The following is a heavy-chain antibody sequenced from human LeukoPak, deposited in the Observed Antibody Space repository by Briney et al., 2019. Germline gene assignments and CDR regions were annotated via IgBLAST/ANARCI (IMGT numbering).Heavy chain of an antibody. V-gene: IGHV1-8*01. D-gene: IGHD3-10*01. CDR1: GYTFTSYD. CDR3: AGVRGVIINRGYGMDV. CDR2: MNPNSGNT. Sequence: ASVKVSCKASGYTFTSYDINWVRQATGQGLEWMGWMNPNSGNTGYAQKFQGRVTMTRNTSISTAYMELSSLRSEDTAVYYCAGVRGVIINRGYGMDVWGQGTTATVSS. J-gene: IGHJ6*02.